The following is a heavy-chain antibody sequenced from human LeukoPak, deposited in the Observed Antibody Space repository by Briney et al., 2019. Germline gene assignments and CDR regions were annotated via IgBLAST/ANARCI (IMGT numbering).Heavy chain of an antibody. CDR1: GLSVSSNF. CDR2: IYGGGST. CDR3: ARGDCSSTRCYGEFDY. J-gene: IGHJ4*02. V-gene: IGHV3-53*01. Sequence: PGGSLRLSCAATGLSVSSNFMSWVRQAPGKGLEWVSVIYGGGSTYYADSVKGRFTISRDTPKNTLYLQMNSLRVEDTAVYYCARGDCSSTRCYGEFDYWGQGTLVTVSS. D-gene: IGHD2-2*01.